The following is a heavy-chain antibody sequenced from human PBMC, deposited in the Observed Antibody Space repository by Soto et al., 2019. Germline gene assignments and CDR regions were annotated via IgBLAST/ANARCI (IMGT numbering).Heavy chain of an antibody. CDR1: GGSFSGYY. CDR2: INHSGST. CDR3: ARPCGVTTDAFDI. D-gene: IGHD4-17*01. V-gene: IGHV4-34*01. J-gene: IGHJ3*02. Sequence: SETLSLTCAVYGGSFSGYYWSWIRQPPGKGLEWIGEINHSGSTNYNPSLKSRVTISVDTSKNQFSLKLSSVTAADTAVYYCARPCGVTTDAFDIWGQGTMVTVSS.